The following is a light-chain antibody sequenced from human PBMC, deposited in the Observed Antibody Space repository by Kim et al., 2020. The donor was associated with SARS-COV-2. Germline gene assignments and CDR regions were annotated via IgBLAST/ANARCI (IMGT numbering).Light chain of an antibody. J-gene: IGKJ1*01. CDR3: QKYNGAPWT. CDR1: QDISNN. CDR2: GAS. Sequence: ASVGERVTITCRASQDISNNVAWYQQKPGKVPKLLIYGASALQSGVPSRFSGSGSGTDFTLTISTLQPADVATYYCQKYNGAPWTFGQGTKVDIK. V-gene: IGKV1-27*01.